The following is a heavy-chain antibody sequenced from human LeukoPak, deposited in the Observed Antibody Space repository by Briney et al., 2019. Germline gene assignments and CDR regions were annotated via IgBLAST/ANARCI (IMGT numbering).Heavy chain of an antibody. V-gene: IGHV5-10-1*01. Sequence: GESLRISCKGSGYSFTSYWISWVCQMPGKGLEWMGRIDPSDSYINYSPSFQGHVTISADKSISTAYLQWSSLKASDTAMYYCARQPVVAATGQDYWGQGTLVTVSS. D-gene: IGHD2-15*01. CDR1: GYSFTSYW. J-gene: IGHJ4*02. CDR3: ARQPVVAATGQDY. CDR2: IDPSDSYI.